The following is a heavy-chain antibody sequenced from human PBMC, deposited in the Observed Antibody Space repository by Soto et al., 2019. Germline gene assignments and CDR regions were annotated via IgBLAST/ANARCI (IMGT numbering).Heavy chain of an antibody. D-gene: IGHD2-21*01. CDR3: APSHHDDPGGDEYFQH. CDR2: IYWDDDE. J-gene: IGHJ1*01. Sequence: QITLKESGPTLVKPTQTLTLTCTFSGFSLSTSKVGVAWIRQPPGKALEWLGIIYWDDDERSSPSLNSRLTSTEDTSKSYVVLTPTILDPVDTATFCGAPSHHDDPGGDEYFQHWGQGRLVTVSS. CDR1: GFSLSTSKVG. V-gene: IGHV2-5*02.